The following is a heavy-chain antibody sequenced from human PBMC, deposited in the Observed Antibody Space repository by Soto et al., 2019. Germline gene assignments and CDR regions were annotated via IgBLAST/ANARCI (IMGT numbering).Heavy chain of an antibody. V-gene: IGHV3-21*06. CDR1: GFTFSSCT. CDR2: ISPSSGHI. J-gene: IGHJ6*02. D-gene: IGHD2-15*01. Sequence: EVHLVESVGGLVKPGGSLRLSCAVSGFTFSSCTMNWVRQAPGKGLEWVSSISPSSGHIYYADSVKRRFTISRDNAKNPPFLQMTSLRGEDTAVYYCSGCSGGACHKNYGMDVWGQGTTVTVSS. CDR3: SGCSGGACHKNYGMDV.